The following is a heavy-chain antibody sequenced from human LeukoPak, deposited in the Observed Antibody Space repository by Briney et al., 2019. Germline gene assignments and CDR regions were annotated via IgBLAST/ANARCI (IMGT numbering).Heavy chain of an antibody. Sequence: SETLSLTCAVYGGSFSGYYWSWIRQPPGKGLEWIAYISYSGSTNYNPSLKSRVTISVDTSKNQVSLKVSSVTAADTAVYYCARHWETSSWYVDYWGQGTLVIVSS. D-gene: IGHD6-13*01. CDR2: ISYSGST. V-gene: IGHV4-59*08. CDR1: GGSFSGYY. CDR3: ARHWETSSWYVDY. J-gene: IGHJ4*02.